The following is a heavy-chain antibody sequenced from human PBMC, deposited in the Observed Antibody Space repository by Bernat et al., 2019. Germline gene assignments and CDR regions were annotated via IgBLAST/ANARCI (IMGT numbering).Heavy chain of an antibody. Sequence: QITLKESGPTLVKPTQTLTLTCTFSGFSLSTSGVGVGWIRQPPGKALEWLALIYWDDDKRYSPSLKSRLTITKDTSKNQVVLTMTNMDPVDTATYYCAHRRISGSTIGRGAFDIWGQGTMVTVSS. CDR3: AHRRISGSTIGRGAFDI. J-gene: IGHJ3*02. V-gene: IGHV2-5*02. CDR1: GFSLSTSGVG. CDR2: IYWDDDK. D-gene: IGHD1-26*01.